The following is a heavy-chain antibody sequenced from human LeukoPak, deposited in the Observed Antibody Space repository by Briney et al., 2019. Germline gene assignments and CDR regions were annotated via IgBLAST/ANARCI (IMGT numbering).Heavy chain of an antibody. CDR1: GYTFTSYG. Sequence: ASVKVSCKAFGYTFTSYGITWVRQAPGQGLEWMGWISGYNGNTNYAQKLQGRVTMTTDTSTSTAYMELRSLRSDDTAVYYCARVVVVPAAMLGYYYYYGMDVWGKGTTVTVSS. CDR2: ISGYNGNT. J-gene: IGHJ6*04. CDR3: ARVVVVPAAMLGYYYYYGMDV. V-gene: IGHV1-18*04. D-gene: IGHD2-2*01.